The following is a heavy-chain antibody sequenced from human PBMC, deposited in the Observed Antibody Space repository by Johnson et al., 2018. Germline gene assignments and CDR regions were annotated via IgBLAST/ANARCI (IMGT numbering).Heavy chain of an antibody. CDR3: AREFTYYDFWSGYYTGNYYYYGMDG. D-gene: IGHD3-3*01. V-gene: IGHV3-33*01. CDR2: IWYDGSNK. J-gene: IGHJ6*02. Sequence: QVQLVESGGGVVQPGRSLRLSCAASGFTFSIYGMHWVRQAPGKGLEWVAVIWYDGSNKYYADSVKGRFTIARDNSKNTLYLQMNRLRAEDTAGYYWAREFTYYDFWSGYYTGNYYYYGMDGWGQGTTVTVSS. CDR1: GFTFSIYG.